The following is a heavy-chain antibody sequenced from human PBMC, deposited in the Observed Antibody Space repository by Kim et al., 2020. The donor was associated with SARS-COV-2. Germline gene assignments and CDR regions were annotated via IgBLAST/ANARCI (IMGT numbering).Heavy chain of an antibody. Sequence: GGSLRLSCAASGFTFSSYSMNWVRQAPGKGLEWVSSISSSSSYIYYADSVKGRFTISRDNAKNSLYLQMNSLRAEDTAVYYCARDTGYCSSTSCDSYYYYYGMDVWGQGTTVTVSS. CDR1: GFTFSSYS. D-gene: IGHD2-2*01. CDR2: ISSSSSYI. J-gene: IGHJ6*02. V-gene: IGHV3-21*01. CDR3: ARDTGYCSSTSCDSYYYYYGMDV.